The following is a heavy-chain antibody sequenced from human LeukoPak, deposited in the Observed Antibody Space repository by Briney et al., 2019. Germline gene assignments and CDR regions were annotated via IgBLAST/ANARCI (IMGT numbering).Heavy chain of an antibody. CDR2: ISYTGST. CDR1: GGSISSSSFY. Sequence: PSETLSLTCSVSGGSISSSSFYWGWIRQPPGKGLEWIGSISYTGSTYYNPSLKSRVSISVDTSKNQFSLRLSSVTAADTAVYYCARTLTPLRTGFDYWSQGTLVTVSS. V-gene: IGHV4-39*07. CDR3: ARTLTPLRTGFDY. J-gene: IGHJ4*02. D-gene: IGHD4-11*01.